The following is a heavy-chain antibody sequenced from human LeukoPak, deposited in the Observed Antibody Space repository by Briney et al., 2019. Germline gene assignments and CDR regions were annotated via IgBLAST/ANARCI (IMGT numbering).Heavy chain of an antibody. V-gene: IGHV1-69*13. D-gene: IGHD1-20*01. Sequence: SVKVSCKASGGTFSSYAISWVRQAPGQGLEWMGGIVPIFGTANYAQKFQGRVTITADESTSTAYMELSSLRSEDTAVYYCARGGVTGTTINDAFDIWGQGTMVTVSS. CDR1: GGTFSSYA. CDR3: ARGGVTGTTINDAFDI. CDR2: IVPIFGTA. J-gene: IGHJ3*02.